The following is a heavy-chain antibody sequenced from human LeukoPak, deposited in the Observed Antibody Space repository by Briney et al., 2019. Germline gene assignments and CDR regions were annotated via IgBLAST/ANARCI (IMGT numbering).Heavy chain of an antibody. D-gene: IGHD5-12*01. CDR2: IYTIGST. V-gene: IGHV4-4*07. CDR1: GGSISSYY. CDR3: ARSGYDRYYYYMDV. J-gene: IGHJ6*03. Sequence: SEALSLTCTVSGGSISSYYWSWIRQPARKGLEWVGRIYTIGSTNYNPSLKSRVTMSVDTSKTQFSLKLSSVTAADTAVYYCARSGYDRYYYYMDVWGKGTTVTVSS.